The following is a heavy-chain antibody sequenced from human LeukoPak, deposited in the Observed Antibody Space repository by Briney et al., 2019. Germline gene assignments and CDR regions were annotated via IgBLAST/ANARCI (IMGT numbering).Heavy chain of an antibody. J-gene: IGHJ4*02. Sequence: SETLSLTCTVSGGSISSYYWSWIRQPPGKGLEWIGYIYYSGSTNYNPSLTSRVTISVDTSKNQFSLKLSSVTAADTAVYYCARHGAAAGTGKFDYWGQGTLVTVSS. D-gene: IGHD6-13*01. V-gene: IGHV4-59*08. CDR2: IYYSGST. CDR1: GGSISSYY. CDR3: ARHGAAAGTGKFDY.